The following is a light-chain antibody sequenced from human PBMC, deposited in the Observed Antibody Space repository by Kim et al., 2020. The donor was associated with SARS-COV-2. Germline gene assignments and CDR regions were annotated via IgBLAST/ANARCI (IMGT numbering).Light chain of an antibody. Sequence: LSPGERATLACRASQSVSGSYLAWYQQKPGQAPRLLIYGASSRATDIPDRFSGSGSGTDFTLTISRLEPEDFAVYYCQQYGSSLYTFGQGTKLEI. J-gene: IGKJ2*01. CDR3: QQYGSSLYT. V-gene: IGKV3-20*01. CDR2: GAS. CDR1: QSVSGSY.